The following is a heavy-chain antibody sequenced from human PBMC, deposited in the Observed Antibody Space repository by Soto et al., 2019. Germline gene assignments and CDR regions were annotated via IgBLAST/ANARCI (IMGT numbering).Heavy chain of an antibody. J-gene: IGHJ6*02. CDR2: IYYSGST. CDR1: GGSISSSSYY. CDR3: ARLNYYDSSGYYNPEFYYYGMDV. Sequence: PSETLSLTCTVSGGSISSSSYYWGWIRQPPGKGLEWIGSIYYSGSTYYNPSLKSRVTISVDTSKNQFSLKLSSVTAADTAVYYCARLNYYDSSGYYNPEFYYYGMDVWGQGTTVTVSS. D-gene: IGHD3-22*01. V-gene: IGHV4-39*01.